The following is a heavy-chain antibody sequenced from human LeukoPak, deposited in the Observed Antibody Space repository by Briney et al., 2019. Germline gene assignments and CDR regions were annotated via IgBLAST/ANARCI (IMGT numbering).Heavy chain of an antibody. V-gene: IGHV3-30-3*01. Sequence: GGSLRLSCAASGFIISSYWMNWVRQAPGKGLEWVAVISYDGSNKYYADSVKGRFTISRDNSKNTLYLQVNSLRAEDTAVYYCARDGQETYGSGSFLPSQAFDYWGQGTLVTVSS. CDR3: ARDGQETYGSGSFLPSQAFDY. CDR1: GFIISSYW. CDR2: ISYDGSNK. J-gene: IGHJ4*02. D-gene: IGHD3-10*01.